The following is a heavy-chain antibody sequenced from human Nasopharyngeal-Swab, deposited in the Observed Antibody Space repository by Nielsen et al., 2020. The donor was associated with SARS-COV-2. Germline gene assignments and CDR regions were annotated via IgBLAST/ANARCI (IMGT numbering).Heavy chain of an antibody. J-gene: IGHJ4*02. V-gene: IGHV4-59*01. CDR1: GGSISSYY. D-gene: IGHD4-23*01. CDR3: ARGSVHDYGGSDFDY. CDR2: ICYSGST. Sequence: SETLSLICTVSGGSISSYYWSWIRQHPGKGLEWIGYICYSGSTNYNPSLKSRVTISVDTSKNQFSLKLSSVTAADTAVYYCARGSVHDYGGSDFDYWGQGTLVTVSS.